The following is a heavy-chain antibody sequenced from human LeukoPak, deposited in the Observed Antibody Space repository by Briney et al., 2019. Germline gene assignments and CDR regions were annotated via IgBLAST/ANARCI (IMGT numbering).Heavy chain of an antibody. D-gene: IGHD3-22*01. CDR1: GLTFSSYA. V-gene: IGHV3-23*01. Sequence: PGGSLRLSCAASGLTFSSYAMSWVRQAPGKGLEWVSAISGSGGSTYYADSVKGRLTISRDNSKNTLYLQMNSLRAEDTAVYYCAKVAPIMYYYDSSGYQDYWGQGTLVTVSS. J-gene: IGHJ4*02. CDR2: ISGSGGST. CDR3: AKVAPIMYYYDSSGYQDY.